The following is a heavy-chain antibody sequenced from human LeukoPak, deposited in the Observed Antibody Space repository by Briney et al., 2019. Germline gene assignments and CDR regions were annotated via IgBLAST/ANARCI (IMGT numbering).Heavy chain of an antibody. Sequence: SETLSLTCTVSGGSISSGGYYWSWIRQHPGKGLEWIGYIYYSGSTYYNPSLKSRVTISVDTSKNQFSLKLSSVTAADTAVYYCARDRGYSGSYYFDYWGQGILVTVSS. J-gene: IGHJ4*02. D-gene: IGHD1-26*01. CDR2: IYYSGST. CDR1: GGSISSGGYY. V-gene: IGHV4-31*03. CDR3: ARDRGYSGSYYFDY.